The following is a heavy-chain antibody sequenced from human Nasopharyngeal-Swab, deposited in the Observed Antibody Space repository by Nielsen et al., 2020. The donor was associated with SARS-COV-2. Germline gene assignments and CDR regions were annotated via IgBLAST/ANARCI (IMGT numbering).Heavy chain of an antibody. CDR1: GFTFSTYN. Sequence: GESLKISCAASGFTFSTYNMNWVRQAPGKGLEWVSNISSSSSPIYYADSVKGRFTISRDNAKNSLYLQMNSLRAEDTAVYYCARDNFCSGYNYYYYMDVWGKGTTVTVSS. V-gene: IGHV3-48*01. CDR2: ISSSSSPI. J-gene: IGHJ6*03. CDR3: ARDNFCSGYNYYYYMDV. D-gene: IGHD3-3*01.